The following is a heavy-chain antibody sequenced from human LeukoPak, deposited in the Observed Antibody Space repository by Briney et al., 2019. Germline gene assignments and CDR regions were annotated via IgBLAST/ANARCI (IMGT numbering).Heavy chain of an antibody. D-gene: IGHD2-21*02. CDR1: GGSISSSSYY. V-gene: IGHV4-39*07. J-gene: IGHJ6*04. Sequence: PSETLSLTCTVSGGSISSSSYYWGWIRQPPGKGLEWIGSIYYSGSTYYNPSLKSRVTISVDTSKNQFSLKLSSVTAADTAVYYCAREDQVTGHGRVLYVWGKGTTVTVSS. CDR2: IYYSGST. CDR3: AREDQVTGHGRVLYV.